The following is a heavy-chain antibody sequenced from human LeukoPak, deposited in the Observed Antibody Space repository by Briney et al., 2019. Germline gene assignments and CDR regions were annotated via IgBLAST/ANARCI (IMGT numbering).Heavy chain of an antibody. V-gene: IGHV4-59*08. J-gene: IGHJ4*02. CDR1: GGSITSDY. D-gene: IGHD3-10*01. CDR2: IHYSGST. CDR3: ARRKSASARTDY. Sequence: SETLSLTCTVSGGSITSDYWNWIRQPPGKGLEWIGFIHYSGSTYYNPSLNSRVTISIDTSKNQFSLNLSSVTAADTAVYYFARRKSASARTDYWGQGTLVTASS.